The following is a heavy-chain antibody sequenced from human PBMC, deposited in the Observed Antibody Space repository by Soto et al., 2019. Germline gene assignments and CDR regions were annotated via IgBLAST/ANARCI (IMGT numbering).Heavy chain of an antibody. D-gene: IGHD4-17*01. CDR3: ATMGTPVTGMYYFAH. CDR2: TSYSGTT. CDR1: GGSMSSGIYY. V-gene: IGHV4-30-4*01. J-gene: IGHJ4*02. Sequence: SETLSLTCTVSGGSMSSGIYYWSWIRQPPGKGLECIGFTSYSGTTYYNTSLWSRVSMSVDTSKNQFSLHVNSVTAADTAVYYCATMGTPVTGMYYFAHWGQGTLVTVSS.